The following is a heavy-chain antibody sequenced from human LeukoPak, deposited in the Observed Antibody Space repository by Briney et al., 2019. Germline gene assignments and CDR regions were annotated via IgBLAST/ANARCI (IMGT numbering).Heavy chain of an antibody. CDR2: ISWNSGSI. D-gene: IGHD3-10*01. J-gene: IGHJ4*02. V-gene: IGHV3-9*01. CDR1: GFTFDDYA. CDR3: TRGSSFGELRYRPDY. Sequence: GGSLRLSCAASGFTFDDYAMHWVRQAPGKGLEWVSGISWNSGSIGYADSVKGRFTISRDNAKNSLYLQMNSLRAEDTALYYCTRGSSFGELRYRPDYWGQGTLVAVSS.